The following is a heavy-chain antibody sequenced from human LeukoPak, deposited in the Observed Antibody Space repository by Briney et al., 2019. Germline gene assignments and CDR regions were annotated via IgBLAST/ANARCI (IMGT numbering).Heavy chain of an antibody. CDR2: IYTSGST. D-gene: IGHD3-22*01. J-gene: IGHJ6*03. V-gene: IGHV4-4*07. Sequence: ESSETLSLTCTVSGGSISGYYWSWIRQPAGKGLEWIGRIYTSGSTNYNPSLKSRVTMSVDTSKNQFSLKLSSVTAADTAVYYCAREYYDSSGYLLYYYYMDVWGKGTTVTVSS. CDR3: AREYYDSSGYLLYYYYMDV. CDR1: GGSISGYY.